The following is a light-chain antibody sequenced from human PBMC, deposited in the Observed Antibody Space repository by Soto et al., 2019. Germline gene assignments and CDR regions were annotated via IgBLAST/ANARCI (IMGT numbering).Light chain of an antibody. V-gene: IGKV3-11*01. J-gene: IGKJ5*01. CDR2: DAS. Sequence: TLSPTTLSLSPGERATLSCRASQSVSSYLAWYQQKPGQAPRLLIYDASNRATGIPARFSGSGSGTDFTLTISSLEPEDFAVYYCQQRSNWPPITFGQGTRLEI. CDR1: QSVSSY. CDR3: QQRSNWPPIT.